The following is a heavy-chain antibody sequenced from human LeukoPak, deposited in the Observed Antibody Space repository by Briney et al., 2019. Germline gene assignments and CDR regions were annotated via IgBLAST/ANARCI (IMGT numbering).Heavy chain of an antibody. D-gene: IGHD3-9*01. V-gene: IGHV3-23*01. J-gene: IGHJ4*02. CDR1: GFTFSSYA. Sequence: GGSLRVSCAASGFTFSSYAMSWVRQAPGKGLGWVSAISGSGGSTYYADSVKGRFIISRDNSKNTLSLQMNSLRAEDTAVYYCAKAMGSQTGFAYYFDYWGQGTLVTVSS. CDR2: ISGSGGST. CDR3: AKAMGSQTGFAYYFDY.